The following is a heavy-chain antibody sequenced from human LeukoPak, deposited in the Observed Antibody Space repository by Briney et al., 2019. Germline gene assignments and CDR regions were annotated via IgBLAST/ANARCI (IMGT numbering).Heavy chain of an antibody. CDR2: ISDDGSKK. Sequence: GGSLRLSCAASGFTFRSSAMHWVRQAPGKGLEWVAVISDDGSKKYHADSVKGRFTISRENSKNTLYLQMNSLRAEDSAVYYCARSISMAVVLMEGFDYWGQGTLVTVSS. CDR1: GFTFRSSA. V-gene: IGHV3-30-3*01. J-gene: IGHJ4*02. CDR3: ARSISMAVVLMEGFDY. D-gene: IGHD3-22*01.